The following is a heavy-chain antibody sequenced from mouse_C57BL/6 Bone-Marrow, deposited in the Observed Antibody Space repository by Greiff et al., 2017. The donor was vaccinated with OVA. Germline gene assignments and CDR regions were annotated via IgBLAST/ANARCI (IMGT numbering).Heavy chain of an antibody. CDR3: ARGYGSSHWYFDV. V-gene: IGHV1-20*01. CDR1: GYSFTGYF. D-gene: IGHD1-1*01. J-gene: IGHJ1*03. Sequence: EVQVVESGPELVKPGDSVKISCKASGYSFTGYFMNWVMQSHGKSLEWIGRINPYNGDTFYNQKFKGKATLTVDKSSSTAHMELRSLTSEDSAVYYCARGYGSSHWYFDVWGTGTTVTVSS. CDR2: INPYNGDT.